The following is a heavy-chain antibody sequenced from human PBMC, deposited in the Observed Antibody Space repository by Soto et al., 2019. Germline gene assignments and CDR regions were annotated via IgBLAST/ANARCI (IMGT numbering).Heavy chain of an antibody. J-gene: IGHJ4*02. CDR1: GFSLTTSGVG. D-gene: IGHD3-3*01. CDR2: IYWDDDK. V-gene: IGHV2-5*02. Sequence: QITLNESGPTVVRPTETLTLTCRFSGFSLTTSGVGVGWIRQSPGKAPEWLALIYWDDDKRYSASLKSRLTITKDKSKNQVVLTVSDLDPTDKATYYCAHRVLRTVFGLVTTTAIYFDFWGQGTPVAVSS. CDR3: AHRVLRTVFGLVTTTAIYFDF.